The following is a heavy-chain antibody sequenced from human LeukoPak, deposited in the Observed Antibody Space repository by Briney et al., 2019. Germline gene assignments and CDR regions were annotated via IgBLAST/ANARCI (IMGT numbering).Heavy chain of an antibody. V-gene: IGHV3-9*03. CDR3: AKGASAIFGVVTSGAYFDS. J-gene: IGHJ4*02. CDR1: GFTFDDYA. Sequence: GRSLRLSCAASGFTFDDYAMYWVRQAPGKGLEWVSGISWNGGRIVYADSVKGRFTISRDTAKNSLYLQMNSLRPEDMAFYYFAKGASAIFGVVTSGAYFDSWGEGTLVTVSS. D-gene: IGHD3-3*01. CDR2: ISWNGGRI.